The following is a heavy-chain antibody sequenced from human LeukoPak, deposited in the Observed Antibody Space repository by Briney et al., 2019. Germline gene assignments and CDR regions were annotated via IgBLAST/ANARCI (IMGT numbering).Heavy chain of an antibody. D-gene: IGHD3-16*01. V-gene: IGHV1-24*01. CDR3: DLFWFGVGTSEY. J-gene: IGHJ4*02. CDR2: FNLNNGET. CDR1: GYTLTQFS. Sequence: ASVKVSCKVSGYTLTQFSTHWVREAPGKGLECLEVFNLNNGETVYAPKFQCLLTMTEHTSTDTAYMELNSLRSEDTAVYYCDLFWFGVGTSEYWGRGTLVTVSS.